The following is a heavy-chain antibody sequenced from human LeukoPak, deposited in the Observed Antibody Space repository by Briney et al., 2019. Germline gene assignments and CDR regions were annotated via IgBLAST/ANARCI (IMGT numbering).Heavy chain of an antibody. CDR1: GFTFDDYA. V-gene: IGHV3-43D*03. CDR2: ISWDGGST. D-gene: IGHD1-26*01. Sequence: GGSLRLSCAASGFTFDDYAMHWVRQAPGKGLEWVSLISWDGGSTYYADSVKGRFTISRDNSKNSLYLQMNSLRAEDTALYYCAKDKNLRTRVGATHFDYWGQGTLVTVSS. J-gene: IGHJ4*02. CDR3: AKDKNLRTRVGATHFDY.